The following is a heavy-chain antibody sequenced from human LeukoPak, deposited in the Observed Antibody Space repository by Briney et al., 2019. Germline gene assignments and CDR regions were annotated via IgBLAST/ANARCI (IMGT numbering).Heavy chain of an antibody. V-gene: IGHV4-59*12. Sequence: PPETLSLTCTVSGGSISSYYWSWIRQPPGKGLEWIGYIYYSGSTNYNPSLKSRVTISVDTSKNQFSLKLSSVTAADTAVYYCARGGCSGGSCYGTVNYRGQGTLVTVSS. CDR3: ARGGCSGGSCYGTVNY. D-gene: IGHD2-15*01. J-gene: IGHJ4*02. CDR2: IYYSGST. CDR1: GGSISSYY.